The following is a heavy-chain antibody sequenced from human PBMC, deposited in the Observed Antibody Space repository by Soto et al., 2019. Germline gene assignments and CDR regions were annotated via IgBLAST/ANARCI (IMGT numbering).Heavy chain of an antibody. V-gene: IGHV3-33*01. CDR3: ARDEGVATGSPFDY. Sequence: QVQLVESGGGVVQPGRSLRLSCAASGFTFSNFGMHWVRQAPGKGLEWVAIIWYDGSNKYYTDSVKGRFTISRDNSQNTLYLQMNSLRAEDTALYYCARDEGVATGSPFDYWGQGTLVTVSS. CDR1: GFTFSNFG. J-gene: IGHJ4*02. CDR2: IWYDGSNK. D-gene: IGHD5-12*01.